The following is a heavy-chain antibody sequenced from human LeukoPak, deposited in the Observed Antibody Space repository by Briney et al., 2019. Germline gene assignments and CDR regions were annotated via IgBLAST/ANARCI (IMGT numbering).Heavy chain of an antibody. J-gene: IGHJ6*02. V-gene: IGHV4-59*08. CDR3: ARQIAAAGTGYGMDV. D-gene: IGHD6-13*01. CDR1: GGSISSYY. Sequence: PSETLSLTCTVSGGSISSYYWSWIRQPPGKGLEWIGYIYYSGSTNYNPSLKSRVTISVDTSKNQFSLKLSSVTAADTAVYYCARQIAAAGTGYGMDVWGQGTTVTVSS. CDR2: IYYSGST.